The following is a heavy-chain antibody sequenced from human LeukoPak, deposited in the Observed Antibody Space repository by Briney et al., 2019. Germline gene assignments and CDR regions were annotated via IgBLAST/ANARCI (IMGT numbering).Heavy chain of an antibody. CDR2: IYYSGST. CDR3: AARRLYYFDY. V-gene: IGHV4-59*03. D-gene: IGHD2/OR15-2a*01. J-gene: IGHJ4*02. Sequence: SETLFLTCTVSGGSISSYYWSWIRQPPGKGLEWIGYIYYSGSTNYNPSLKSRVTTSVDTSKNQFSLKLSSVTAADTAVYYCAARRLYYFDYWGQGTLVTVSS. CDR1: GGSISSYY.